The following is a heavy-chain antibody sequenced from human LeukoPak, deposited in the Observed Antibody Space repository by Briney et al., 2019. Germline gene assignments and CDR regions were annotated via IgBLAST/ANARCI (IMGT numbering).Heavy chain of an antibody. CDR2: MYYTGNT. CDR1: GGSISSRSYS. J-gene: IGHJ5*02. D-gene: IGHD2-8*01. Sequence: SETLSLTCTVSGGSISSRSYSWGWIRQPPGKGLEWIGSMYYTGNTDYNPSLKSRLTMSVDTSKNQFSLKLSSVTAVDTAVYFCAKGYTNGVNQEVWLDPWGQGTLVTVSS. CDR3: AKGYTNGVNQEVWLDP. V-gene: IGHV4-39*07.